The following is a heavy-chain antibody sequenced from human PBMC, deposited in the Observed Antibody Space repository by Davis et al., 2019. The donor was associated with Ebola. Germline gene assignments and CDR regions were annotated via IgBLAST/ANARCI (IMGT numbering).Heavy chain of an antibody. V-gene: IGHV1-18*01. J-gene: IGHJ4*02. D-gene: IGHD2-2*01. CDR1: GYIFTGYG. Sequence: ASVKVSCKASGYIFTGYGISWVRQAPGQGLEWMGWISGYNGNTKYVQKVQGRVTMTTDTTTNTAYMELRSLKSYYTAVYFCARSNAVVPAALIDYWGQGTLVTVSS. CDR3: ARSNAVVPAALIDY. CDR2: ISGYNGNT.